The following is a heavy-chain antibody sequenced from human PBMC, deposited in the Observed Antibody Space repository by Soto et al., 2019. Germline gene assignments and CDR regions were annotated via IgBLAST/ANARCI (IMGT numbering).Heavy chain of an antibody. V-gene: IGHV1-3*01. Sequence: QVQLVQSGAEVKKPGASVKVSCKASGYTFTSYAXXXXXXXXXXXXXWMGWINDGNGNTNYSQKFQGRVTITRDTSAXXXXXXXXXXXXXXXXXXXXXXXXXXXXXXXFDPWGQGTLVTVSS. CDR2: INDGNGNT. CDR3: XXXXXXXXXXXFDP. CDR1: GYTFTSYA. J-gene: IGHJ5*02.